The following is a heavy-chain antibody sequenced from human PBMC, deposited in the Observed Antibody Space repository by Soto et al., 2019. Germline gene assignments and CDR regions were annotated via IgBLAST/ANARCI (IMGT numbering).Heavy chain of an antibody. CDR3: ARDLNAREYSSSWPRMDV. Sequence: SLKVSCKASGGTFSSYAISWVRQAPGQGLEWMGGIIPIFGTANYAQKFQGRVTITADESTSTAYMELSSLRSEDTAVYYCARDLNAREYSSSWPRMDVWGQGTTVTVSS. J-gene: IGHJ6*02. CDR2: IIPIFGTA. V-gene: IGHV1-69*13. CDR1: GGTFSSYA. D-gene: IGHD6-13*01.